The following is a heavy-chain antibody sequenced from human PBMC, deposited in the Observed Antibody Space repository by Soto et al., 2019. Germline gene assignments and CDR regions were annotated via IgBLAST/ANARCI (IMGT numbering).Heavy chain of an antibody. CDR3: ARGPATSRSSPLDH. CDR2: IVPIFGTA. J-gene: IGHJ4*02. D-gene: IGHD1-26*01. CDR1: GGTFSSYA. Sequence: SGKVSCKASGGTFSSYAIRWVRQAPVQGLEWMGGIVPIFGTANYAQKGQGRVTITADESTRTAYMELSSLRSEDTAVYYCARGPATSRSSPLDHRGQGTLVTLSS. V-gene: IGHV1-69*13.